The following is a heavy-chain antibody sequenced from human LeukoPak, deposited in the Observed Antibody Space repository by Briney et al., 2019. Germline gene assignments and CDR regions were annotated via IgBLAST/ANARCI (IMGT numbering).Heavy chain of an antibody. Sequence: GGSLRLSCAASGFTFSSYAMSWVRQAPGKGLEWVSAISGSGGSTYYADSVKGRFTISRDNSKNTLYLQMNSLRAEDTAVYYCARGGIDILTGYPGGWFDPWGQGTLVTVSS. CDR1: GFTFSSYA. J-gene: IGHJ5*02. V-gene: IGHV3-23*01. D-gene: IGHD3-9*01. CDR2: ISGSGGST. CDR3: ARGGIDILTGYPGGWFDP.